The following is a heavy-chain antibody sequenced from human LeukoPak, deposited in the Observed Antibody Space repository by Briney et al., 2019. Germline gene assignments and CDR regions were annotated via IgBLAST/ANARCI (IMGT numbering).Heavy chain of an antibody. CDR3: ARDVLAAGATGTFDI. CDR2: IKQDGSER. Sequence: GGSLRLSCAASTFTFSNYWMSWVRQAPGKGLEWVANIKQDGSERYYVDSVKGRFTISRDNAKTSLYLQMNSLRAEDTAVYYCARDVLAAGATGTFDIWGQGTMVTVSS. J-gene: IGHJ3*02. CDR1: TFTFSNYW. V-gene: IGHV3-7*03. D-gene: IGHD1-14*01.